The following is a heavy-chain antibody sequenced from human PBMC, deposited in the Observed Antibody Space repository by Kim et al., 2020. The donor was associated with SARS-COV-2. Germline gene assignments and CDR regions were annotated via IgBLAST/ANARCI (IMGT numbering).Heavy chain of an antibody. CDR3: ARDSVFWSATTSPDY. J-gene: IGHJ4*02. D-gene: IGHD3-3*01. Sequence: GGSLRLSCAASGFTFSSYWMSWVRQAPGKGLEWVANIKQDGSEKYYVDSVKGRFTISRDNAKNSLYLQMNSLRAEDTAVYYCARDSVFWSATTSPDYWGQGTLVTVSS. CDR2: IKQDGSEK. CDR1: GFTFSSYW. V-gene: IGHV3-7*01.